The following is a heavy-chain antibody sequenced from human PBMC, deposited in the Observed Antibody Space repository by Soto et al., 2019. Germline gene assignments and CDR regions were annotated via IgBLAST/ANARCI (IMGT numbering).Heavy chain of an antibody. CDR2: IIPIFGTA. CDR1: GGTFSSYA. J-gene: IGHJ6*02. D-gene: IGHD5-18*01. CDR3: ATDGDSVEIQLWRMSGGMDV. V-gene: IGHV1-69*01. Sequence: QVQLVQSGAEVKKPGSSVKVSCKASGGTFSSYAISWVRQAPGQGLEWMGGIIPIFGTANYAQKFQGRVTITADESTSTAYMELSSLRSEDTAVYYCATDGDSVEIQLWRMSGGMDVWGQGTTVTVSS.